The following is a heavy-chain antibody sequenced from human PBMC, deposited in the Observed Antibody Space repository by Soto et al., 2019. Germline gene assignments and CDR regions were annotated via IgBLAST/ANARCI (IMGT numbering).Heavy chain of an antibody. CDR1: GFTFSSYA. V-gene: IGHV3-23*01. Sequence: GGSLRLSCAASGFTFSSYAMSWVRQAPGKGLEWVSAISVSGGSTYYADSVKGRFTISRDNSKNTLYLQMNSLRAEDTAVYYSAKYGCSWYFQHWGQGTLVTVSS. D-gene: IGHD6-13*01. CDR3: AKYGCSWYFQH. CDR2: ISVSGGST. J-gene: IGHJ1*01.